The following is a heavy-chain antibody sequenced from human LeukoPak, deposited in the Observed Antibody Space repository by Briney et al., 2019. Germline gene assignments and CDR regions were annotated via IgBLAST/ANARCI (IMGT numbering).Heavy chain of an antibody. CDR1: GYRFTSYW. CDR3: ARSSGNYYSI. J-gene: IGHJ3*02. CDR2: IYPGDSDT. D-gene: IGHD1-26*01. Sequence: GESLNISCTGSGYRFTSYWIGWVRQMNGKGMEWMGIIYPGDSDTIYSPSFQGQVTISADKSTITANLQWSSLKASDTAMYYCARSSGNYYSIWGQGTMVTVSS. V-gene: IGHV5-51*01.